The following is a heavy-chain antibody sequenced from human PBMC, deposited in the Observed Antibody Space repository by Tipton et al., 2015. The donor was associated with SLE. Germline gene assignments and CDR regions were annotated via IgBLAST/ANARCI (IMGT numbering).Heavy chain of an antibody. CDR3: ARDVFCGGDCYGALGL. D-gene: IGHD2-21*01. J-gene: IGHJ4*02. V-gene: IGHV4-4*07. CDR1: GGSMAHYY. CDR2: IYSSGSI. Sequence: TLSLTCIVSGGSMAHYYWNWIRQSAEKGLEWIGRIYSSGSIDYNPSLKSRVTISLDTSKRQFSLTLTSVTPADTAVYFCARDVFCGGDCYGALGLWGQGTLVTVSS.